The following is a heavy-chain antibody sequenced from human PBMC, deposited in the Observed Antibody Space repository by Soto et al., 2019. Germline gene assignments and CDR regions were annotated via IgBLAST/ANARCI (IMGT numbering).Heavy chain of an antibody. V-gene: IGHV1-3*01. CDR1: GYTFTSYA. CDR2: INAGNGNT. Sequence: QVQLVQSGAEVKKPGASVKVSCKASGYTFTSYAMHWVRQAPGQRLEWMGWINAGNGNTKYSQKFQGRVTITRDTSARTAYMELSSLRSEDTAVYYCARDPPGLHFYYYYGMDVWGHGTTVTVSS. J-gene: IGHJ6*02. CDR3: ARDPPGLHFYYYYGMDV. D-gene: IGHD3-16*01.